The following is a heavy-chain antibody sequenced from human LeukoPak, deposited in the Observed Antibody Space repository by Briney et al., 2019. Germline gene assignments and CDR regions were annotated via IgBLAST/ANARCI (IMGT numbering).Heavy chain of an antibody. Sequence: ASVKVSCKASGYTFTGYYMHWVRQAPGQGLEWMGWINPNSAGTKYAQKFQGRVTMTRDTSIGTAYMELSRLRSDDTAVYYCARGNSGSATWDYWGQGTLVTVSS. J-gene: IGHJ4*02. CDR2: INPNSAGT. D-gene: IGHD1-26*01. CDR1: GYTFTGYY. CDR3: ARGNSGSATWDY. V-gene: IGHV1-2*02.